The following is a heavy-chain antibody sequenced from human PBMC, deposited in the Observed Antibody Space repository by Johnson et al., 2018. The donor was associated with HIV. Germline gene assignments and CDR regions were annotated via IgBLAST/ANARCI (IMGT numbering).Heavy chain of an antibody. D-gene: IGHD6-13*01. CDR1: GFTFSTYT. J-gene: IGHJ3*02. CDR2: ISYDGSNK. Sequence: QVQLVESGGDVVQPGRSLRLSCAASGFTFSTYTMHWVRQAPGKGLEWVAVISYDGSNKYYADSVRGRFTIPRDNSKNTLYLQMNSRRADDTAVYYCASFAAACDAFDIGGQGTMVTVSS. V-gene: IGHV3-30-3*01. CDR3: ASFAAACDAFDI.